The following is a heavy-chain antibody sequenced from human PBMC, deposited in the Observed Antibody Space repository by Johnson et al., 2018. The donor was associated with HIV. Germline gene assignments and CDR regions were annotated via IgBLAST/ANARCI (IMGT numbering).Heavy chain of an antibody. CDR2: INSFGSST. CDR3: VRAVYSSSSSCAFDM. V-gene: IGHV3-74*02. J-gene: IGHJ3*02. Sequence: VQLVESGGGLVKPGGSLRLSCAASGFTYDMYWMHWVRQAPGKGLVWVSRINSFGSSTNYADFVQGRFTISRDNAKNTLYLQMNSLRAEDTAVYYCVRAVYSSSSSCAFDMWGQGTVVTVSS. D-gene: IGHD6-6*01. CDR1: GFTYDMYW.